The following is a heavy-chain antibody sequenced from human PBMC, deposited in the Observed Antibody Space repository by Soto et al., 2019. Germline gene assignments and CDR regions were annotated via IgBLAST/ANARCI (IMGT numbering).Heavy chain of an antibody. V-gene: IGHV1-69*06. CDR1: GGTLSDHG. J-gene: IGHJ3*02. CDR3: AQRVDGSGTYYTGPSAGEI. Sequence: QVQLEQSGAEVKTPGSSVKVSCKASGGTLSDHGVAWLRQAPGQGLEWMGGTIPVFNTAKYAQTFQGRVTVTTDKFTHIAYMEVSSLRSQDTTFYCCAQRVDGSGTYYTGPSAGEIWGQGTIVIVSS. CDR2: TIPVFNTA. D-gene: IGHD3-10*01.